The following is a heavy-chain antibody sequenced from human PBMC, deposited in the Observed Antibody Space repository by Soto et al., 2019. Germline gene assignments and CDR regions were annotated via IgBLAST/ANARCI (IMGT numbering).Heavy chain of an antibody. CDR3: ARYTDTYYSY. J-gene: IGHJ4*02. D-gene: IGHD1-26*01. Sequence: SETMSLTCTVSGVPIRGYYWSWVRQPPGKGLEWIGYIHYSGSTKYNPPLKSRVTMSVDTSKNQFSLSLISLTAADTAVYYCARYTDTYYSYWGQGTPVTVSS. V-gene: IGHV4-59*01. CDR1: GVPIRGYY. CDR2: IHYSGST.